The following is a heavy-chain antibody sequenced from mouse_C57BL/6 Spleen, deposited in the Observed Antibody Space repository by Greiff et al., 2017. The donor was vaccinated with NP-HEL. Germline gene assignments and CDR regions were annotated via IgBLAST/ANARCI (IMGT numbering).Heavy chain of an antibody. CDR2: IHPNSGST. CDR3: ARRYYGSSYEGFDY. D-gene: IGHD1-1*01. CDR1: GYTFTSYW. J-gene: IGHJ2*01. Sequence: QVQLQQPGAELVKPGASVKLSCKASGYTFTSYWMHWVKQRPGQGLEWIGMIHPNSGSTNYNEKFKSKATLTVDKSSSTAYMQLSSLTSEDSAVYYCARRYYGSSYEGFDYWGQGTTLTVSS. V-gene: IGHV1-64*01.